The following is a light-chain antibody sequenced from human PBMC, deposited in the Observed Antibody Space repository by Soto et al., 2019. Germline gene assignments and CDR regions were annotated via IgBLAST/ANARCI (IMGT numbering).Light chain of an antibody. CDR3: QQYGRSPPFT. CDR1: QSVSSTY. CDR2: GAS. V-gene: IGKV3-20*01. Sequence: EIVLTQSPGTLSLSPGERATISCRASQSVSSTYIAWYQQNPGQAPRLLIYGASSRATGIPDRFSGSGSGTDFTLTISLLEPEDFAVYFCQQYGRSPPFTFGQGTKVDIK. J-gene: IGKJ2*01.